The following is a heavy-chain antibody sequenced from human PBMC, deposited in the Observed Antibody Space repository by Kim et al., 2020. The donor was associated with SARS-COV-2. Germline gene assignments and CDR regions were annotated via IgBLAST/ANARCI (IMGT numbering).Heavy chain of an antibody. J-gene: IGHJ1*01. CDR2: ISNSGST. CDR1: TGSFSGYY. D-gene: IGHD1-1*01. CDR3: TRFLWNDDNY. V-gene: IGHV4-34*01. Sequence: SETLSLTCAVYTGSFSGYYWTWIRQPPGKGLEWIGEISNSGSTNYNPSLKSRVTMSVDTSKNQFSLKLSSVTAADAGAYYCTRFLWNDDNYWGQCTLVTV.